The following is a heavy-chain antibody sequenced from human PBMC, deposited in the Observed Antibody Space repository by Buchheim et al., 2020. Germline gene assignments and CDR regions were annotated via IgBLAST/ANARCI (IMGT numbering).Heavy chain of an antibody. CDR2: ISSSSSTI. CDR3: ARDQAGVGSSWYTLESTLSFDY. CDR1: GFTFSSYS. Sequence: EVQLVESGGGLVQPGGSLRLSCAASGFTFSSYSMNWVRQAPGKGLEWVSYISSSSSTIYYADSVKGRFTISRDNAKNSLYLQMNSLRDEDTAVYYCARDQAGVGSSWYTLESTLSFDYWGQGTL. D-gene: IGHD6-13*01. V-gene: IGHV3-48*02. J-gene: IGHJ4*02.